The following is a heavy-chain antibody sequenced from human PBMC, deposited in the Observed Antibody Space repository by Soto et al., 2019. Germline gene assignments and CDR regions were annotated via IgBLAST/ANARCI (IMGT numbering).Heavy chain of an antibody. CDR1: GFTFSSYD. D-gene: IGHD1-1*01. CDR2: IGTAGDT. V-gene: IGHV3-13*01. Sequence: GGSLRLSCAASGFTFSSYDMHWVRQATGKGLEWVSAIGTAGDTYYPGSVKSRFTISRENAKNSLYLQMNSLRAGDTAVYYCARGKVGWNDNWFDPWGQGTLVTVSS. J-gene: IGHJ5*02. CDR3: ARGKVGWNDNWFDP.